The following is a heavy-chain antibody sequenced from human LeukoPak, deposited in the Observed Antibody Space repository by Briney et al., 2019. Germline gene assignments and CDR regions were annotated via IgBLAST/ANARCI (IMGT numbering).Heavy chain of an antibody. V-gene: IGHV1-69*13. CDR1: GGTFSSYA. Sequence: GATVKVSCKASGGTFSSYAISWVRQALGQGLEWMRGIIPIFGTANYAQKFQGRVTITADESTSTAYMELSSLRSEDTAVYYCARVLEDIVVVPAAIRAFDIWGQGTMVTVSS. CDR3: ARVLEDIVVVPAAIRAFDI. D-gene: IGHD2-2*02. J-gene: IGHJ3*02. CDR2: IIPIFGTA.